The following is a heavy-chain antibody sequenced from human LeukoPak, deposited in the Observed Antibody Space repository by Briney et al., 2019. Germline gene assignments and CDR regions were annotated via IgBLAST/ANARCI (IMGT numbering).Heavy chain of an antibody. D-gene: IGHD6-13*01. CDR2: INPNSGGT. CDR3: ARLSIAAAGTLGDY. CDR1: GYTFTGYY. V-gene: IGHV1-2*02. J-gene: IGHJ4*02. Sequence: GASVKVSCKASGYTFTGYYMHWVRQAPGQGLEWMGWINPNSGGTNYAQKFQGRVTMTRDTSISTAYMELSRLRSDDTAVYYCARLSIAAAGTLGDYWGQGTLVTVSS.